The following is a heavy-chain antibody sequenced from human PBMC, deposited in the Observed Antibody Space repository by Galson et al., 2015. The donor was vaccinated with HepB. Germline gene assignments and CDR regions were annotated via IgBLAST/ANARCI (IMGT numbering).Heavy chain of an antibody. D-gene: IGHD2-21*01. CDR1: GFTFSSYA. Sequence: SLRLSCAASGFTFSSYAMHWVRQAPGKGLEWVAVISYDGGNKYYADSVKGRFTISRDNSKNTLYLQMNSLRAEDTAVYYCARTRRLWGMDYWGQGTLVTVSS. CDR2: ISYDGGNK. V-gene: IGHV3-30*04. J-gene: IGHJ4*02. CDR3: ARTRRLWGMDY.